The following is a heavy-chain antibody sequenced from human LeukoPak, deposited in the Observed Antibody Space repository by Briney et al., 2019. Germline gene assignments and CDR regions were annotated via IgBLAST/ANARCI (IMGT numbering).Heavy chain of an antibody. CDR3: AITIFEVVLSSRFEY. Sequence: SVKVSCKASGGTFSSYAISWVRQAPGQGLEWMGGIIPIFGTANYAQKFQGRVTITADESTSTAYMELSSLRSEDTAVYYCAITIFEVVLSSRFEYWGQGTLVTVSS. CDR1: GGTFSSYA. V-gene: IGHV1-69*13. J-gene: IGHJ4*02. D-gene: IGHD3-3*01. CDR2: IIPIFGTA.